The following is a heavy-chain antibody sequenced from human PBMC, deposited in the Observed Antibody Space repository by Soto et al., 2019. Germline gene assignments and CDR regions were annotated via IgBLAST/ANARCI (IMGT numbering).Heavy chain of an antibody. CDR1: GFTFSNAW. V-gene: IGHV3-15*01. D-gene: IGHD3-22*01. CDR3: AHDRTYYYDSSGYRRNYYGMDV. CDR2: IKSKTDGGTT. J-gene: IGHJ6*02. Sequence: EVQLVESGGGLVKPGGSLRLSCAASGFTFSNAWMSWVRQAPGKGLEWVGRIKSKTDGGTTDYAAPVKGRFTISRDDSKNTLYLQRNSLKTEDTAVYYCAHDRTYYYDSSGYRRNYYGMDVWGQGTPVTVSS.